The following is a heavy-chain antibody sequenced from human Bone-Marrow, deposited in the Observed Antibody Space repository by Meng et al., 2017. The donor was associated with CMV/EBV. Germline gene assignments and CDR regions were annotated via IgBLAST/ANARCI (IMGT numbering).Heavy chain of an antibody. CDR2: IKQDGSEK. D-gene: IGHD2-2*01. V-gene: IGHV3-7*01. CDR1: GSTFSSYW. J-gene: IGHJ6*02. CDR3: ARYCSSTSCPSGYYYYYYGMDV. Sequence: GESLKISCAASGSTFSSYWMSWVRQAPGKGLEWVANIKQDGSEKYYVDSVKGRFTISRDNAKNSLYLQMNSLRAEDTAVYYCARYCSSTSCPSGYYYYYYGMDVWGQGTTVTVSS.